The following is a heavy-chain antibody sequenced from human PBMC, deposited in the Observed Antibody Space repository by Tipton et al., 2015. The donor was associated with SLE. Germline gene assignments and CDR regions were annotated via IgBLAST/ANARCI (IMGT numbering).Heavy chain of an antibody. CDR3: AGTYYDFWSGHRNYFDY. J-gene: IGHJ4*02. V-gene: IGHV4-59*08. Sequence: GLVKPSETLSLTCTVSGGSISSYYWSWIRQPPGKGLEWIGYIYYSGSTNYNPSLKSRVTISVDTSKNQFSLKLSSVTAADTAVYYCAGTYYDFWSGHRNYFDYWGQGTLVTVSS. D-gene: IGHD3-3*01. CDR1: GGSISSYY. CDR2: IYYSGST.